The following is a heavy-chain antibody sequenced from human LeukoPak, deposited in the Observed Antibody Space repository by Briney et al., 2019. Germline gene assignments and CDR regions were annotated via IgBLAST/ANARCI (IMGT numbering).Heavy chain of an antibody. CDR1: GESFSGYY. V-gene: IGHV4-34*01. CDR3: ARARETVAIDY. J-gene: IGHJ4*02. Sequence: SPSETLSLTCAVYGESFSGYYWTWIRQPPGKGLEWIGEVNHSGNTNYSPSLKSRVTISADTSKNQFSLKMRSVTAADTAVYYCARARETVAIDYWGQGTLVTVSS. CDR2: VNHSGNT. D-gene: IGHD5-12*01.